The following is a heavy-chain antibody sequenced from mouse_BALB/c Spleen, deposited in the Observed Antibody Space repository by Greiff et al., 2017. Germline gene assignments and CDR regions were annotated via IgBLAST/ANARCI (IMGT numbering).Heavy chain of an antibody. V-gene: IGHV5-15*02. CDR2: ISNLAYSI. J-gene: IGHJ3*01. CDR3: ARDGDSLFAY. CDR1: GFTFSDYG. D-gene: IGHD3-3*01. Sequence: EVMLVESGGGLVQPGGSRKLSCAASGFTFSDYGMSWVRQAPGKGPEWVAFISNLAYSIYYADTVTGRFTISRENAKNTLYLEMSSLRSEDTAMYYCARDGDSLFAYWGQGTLVTVSA.